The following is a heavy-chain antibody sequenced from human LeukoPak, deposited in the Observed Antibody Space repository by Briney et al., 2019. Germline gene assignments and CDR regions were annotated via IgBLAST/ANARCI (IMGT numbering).Heavy chain of an antibody. D-gene: IGHD6-25*01. CDR2: ISYDGSNK. Sequence: PGRSLRLSCAASGFTFSSYGMHWVRQAPGKGLEWVAVISYDGSNKYYADSVKGRFTISRDNSKNTLYLQMNSLRAEDTAVYYCARATGRHDAFDIWGQGTMVTVSS. CDR1: GFTFSSYG. CDR3: ARATGRHDAFDI. J-gene: IGHJ3*02. V-gene: IGHV3-30*03.